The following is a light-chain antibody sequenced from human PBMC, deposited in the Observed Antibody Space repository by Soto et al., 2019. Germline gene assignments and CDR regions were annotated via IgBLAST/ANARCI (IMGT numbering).Light chain of an antibody. J-gene: IGLJ2*01. CDR1: SGDVGSYRF. Sequence: QSVLTQPPAASGSPGQSVTISCTGTSGDVGSYRFVSWYQQHPGKAPKLLIYEVTKRPSGVPDRFSASTSGNTASLTVSGLQADDDADYYCSSYAGNNNVIFGGGTKLTVL. CDR3: SSYAGNNNVI. CDR2: EVT. V-gene: IGLV2-8*01.